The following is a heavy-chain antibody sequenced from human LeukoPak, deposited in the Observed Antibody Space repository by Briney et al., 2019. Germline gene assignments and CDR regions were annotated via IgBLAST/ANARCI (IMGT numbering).Heavy chain of an antibody. CDR3: AKDRGGLGYCSGGSCYYFDY. Sequence: GGSLRLSCAASGFTFSSYGMSWVRQAPGKGLEWVANIKQDGSNKYYADSVKGRFTISRDNSKNTLYLQMNSLRAEDTAVYYCAKDRGGLGYCSGGSCYYFDYWGQGALVTVSS. CDR2: IKQDGSNK. CDR1: GFTFSSYG. J-gene: IGHJ4*02. V-gene: IGHV3-7*01. D-gene: IGHD2-15*01.